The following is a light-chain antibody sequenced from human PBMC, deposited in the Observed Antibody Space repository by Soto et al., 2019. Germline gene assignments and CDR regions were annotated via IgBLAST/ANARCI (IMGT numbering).Light chain of an antibody. J-gene: IGKJ1*01. V-gene: IGKV3-15*01. CDR2: TSS. CDR1: QSVSSN. CDR3: QQYNKWPTWT. Sequence: EIVMTQSPATLSVSPGDRVTLSCRASQSVSSNLAWYQQKPGQAPRLLIYTSSTRATGIPARFSGSGSGTEFTLTINSLQSEDFAVYYCQQYNKWPTWTFGQGTKVEVK.